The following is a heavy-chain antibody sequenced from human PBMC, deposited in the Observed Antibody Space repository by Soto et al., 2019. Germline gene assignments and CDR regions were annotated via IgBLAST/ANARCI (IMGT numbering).Heavy chain of an antibody. CDR1: GYTLTELS. CDR2: FDPEDGET. D-gene: IGHD3-10*01. V-gene: IGHV1-24*01. CDR3: ASLGGITMVRGVIIRGYYYYGMDV. J-gene: IGHJ6*02. Sequence: GASVKVSCKVSGYTLTELSMHWVRQAPGKGLEWMGGFDPEDGETIYAQKFQGRVTITADESTSTAYMELSSLRSEDTAVYYCASLGGITMVRGVIIRGYYYYGMDVWGQGTTVTVSS.